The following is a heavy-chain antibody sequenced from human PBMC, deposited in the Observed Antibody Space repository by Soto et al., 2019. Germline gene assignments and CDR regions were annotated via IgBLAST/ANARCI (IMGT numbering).Heavy chain of an antibody. V-gene: IGHV3-30*04. CDR1: GFTFSSYA. J-gene: IGHJ6*01. D-gene: IGHD2-8*01. CDR2: ISYDEGNK. Sequence: QVQLVESGGGVVQPGRSLRLSCAASGFTFSSYAMHWVRQAPGKGLEWVAIISYDEGNKYYADSVKGRFTISRDNSKNTLYLQMNSLRDEDTAVYYWARGGKGYCSDGVCWPESRHYGLDVWGQGTTVTVSS. CDR3: ARGGKGYCSDGVCWPESRHYGLDV.